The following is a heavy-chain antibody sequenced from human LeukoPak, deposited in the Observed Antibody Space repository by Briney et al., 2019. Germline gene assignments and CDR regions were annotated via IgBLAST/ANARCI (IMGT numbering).Heavy chain of an antibody. V-gene: IGHV1-58*01. CDR1: GFTFTNSA. CDR2: IVVGSGNT. Sequence: ASVKVSCKASGFTFTNSAVQWVRQARGQRLEWIGWIVVGSGNTNYAQKFQERVTITRDMSTSTAYMELRSLRSEDTAVYYCAADNYYDSSGYSFLWYFDLWGRGTLVTVSP. CDR3: AADNYYDSSGYSFLWYFDL. J-gene: IGHJ2*01. D-gene: IGHD3-22*01.